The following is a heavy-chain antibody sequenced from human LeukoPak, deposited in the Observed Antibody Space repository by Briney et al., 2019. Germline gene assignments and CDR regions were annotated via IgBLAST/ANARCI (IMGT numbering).Heavy chain of an antibody. D-gene: IGHD3-10*01. CDR3: AKSLWESRLARPRYYFDY. Sequence: GGSLRLSCAASGFTSSSYGMHWVRQAPGKGLEWVAVISYDGSNKYYADSVKGRFTISRDNSKNTLYLQMNSLRAEDTAVYYCAKSLWESRLARPRYYFDYWGQGTLVTVSS. V-gene: IGHV3-30*18. CDR1: GFTSSSYG. CDR2: ISYDGSNK. J-gene: IGHJ4*02.